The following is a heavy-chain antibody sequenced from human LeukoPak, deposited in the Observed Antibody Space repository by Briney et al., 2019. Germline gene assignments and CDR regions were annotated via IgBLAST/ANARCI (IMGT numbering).Heavy chain of an antibody. CDR3: AKGGGSFRGYRDD. CDR1: GFTFSRFG. Sequence: GESLKISCAASGFTFSRFGMQWVRQAPGKGLEWVAVIHNDETFGQYADSVKGRFTISKDNSQNTLYLEMNSLRDDDTAVYYCAKGGGSFRGYRDDWGKGTTVTVSS. D-gene: IGHD3-22*01. CDR2: IHNDETFG. J-gene: IGHJ6*01. V-gene: IGHV3-30*02.